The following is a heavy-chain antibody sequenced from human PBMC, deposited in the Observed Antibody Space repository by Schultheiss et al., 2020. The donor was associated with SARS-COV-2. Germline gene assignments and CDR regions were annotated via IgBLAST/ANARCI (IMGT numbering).Heavy chain of an antibody. CDR1: GFTFSSYG. CDR2: ISYDGSNK. Sequence: GGSLRLSCAASGFTFSSYGMHWVRQAPGKGLEWVAVISYDGSNKYYADSVKGRFTISRDNSKNTLYLQMNSLRDEDTAVYYCAREHSNVLDPWGQGTLVTVSS. CDR3: AREHSNVLDP. D-gene: IGHD4-11*01. V-gene: IGHV3-30*03. J-gene: IGHJ5*02.